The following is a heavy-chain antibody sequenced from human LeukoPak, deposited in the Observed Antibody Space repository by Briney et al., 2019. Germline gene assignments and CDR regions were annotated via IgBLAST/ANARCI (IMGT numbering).Heavy chain of an antibody. CDR1: GFTFSSYG. J-gene: IGHJ4*02. V-gene: IGHV3-33*01. D-gene: IGHD3-10*01. CDR2: IWYDGSNK. CDR3: ARVWGSGSQFYFDY. Sequence: GGSLRLSCAASGFTFSSYGMHWVRQAPGKGLEWVAVIWYDGSNKYYADSVKGRFTISRDNAKNTVFLQMNSLRAEDTAVYYCARVWGSGSQFYFDYWGQGTLVTVSS.